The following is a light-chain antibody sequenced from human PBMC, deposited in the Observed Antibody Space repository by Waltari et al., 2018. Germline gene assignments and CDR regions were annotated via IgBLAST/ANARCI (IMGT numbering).Light chain of an antibody. CDR2: GAS. V-gene: IGKV1-13*02. CDR3: QQFNTYPLT. J-gene: IGKJ4*01. Sequence: AIQLTQAPSSLSASVGDRVIITCRASQGIRTRLAWYQQRPGRAPKVVIFGASVLQSGVPTRFSGSGSGTDFTLTISSVQPEDFATYYCQQFNTYPLTFGGGTKVEIK. CDR1: QGIRTR.